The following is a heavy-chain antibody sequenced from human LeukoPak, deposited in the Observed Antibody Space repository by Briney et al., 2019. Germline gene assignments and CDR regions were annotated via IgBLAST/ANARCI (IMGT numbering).Heavy chain of an antibody. CDR1: GFTFSSYW. Sequence: PGGSLRLSCAASGFTFSSYWMHWVRQAPGKGLVWVSRINRDGSTTSYADSVKGRFTISRDNAKNTLYLQMNSLRVEDTAVYYCARGEYYSDNSGYYGLDYWGQGTLFTVSS. V-gene: IGHV3-74*01. CDR3: ARGEYYSDNSGYYGLDY. J-gene: IGHJ4*02. D-gene: IGHD3-22*01. CDR2: INRDGSTT.